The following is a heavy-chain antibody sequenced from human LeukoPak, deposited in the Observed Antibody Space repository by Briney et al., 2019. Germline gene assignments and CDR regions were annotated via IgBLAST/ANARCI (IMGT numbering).Heavy chain of an antibody. CDR3: ARSGIVNYYGMDV. CDR2: VNDSGYT. V-gene: IGHV4-34*01. Sequence: SETLSLTCAVYGGSFRGYYWTWIRQPPGRGLEWTAEVNDSGYTESSPSLKSRVTTSLDTSKSQLSLRLTSVTAADTAIYYCARSGIVNYYGMDVWGQGTTVTVSS. J-gene: IGHJ6*02. D-gene: IGHD2-15*01. CDR1: GGSFRGYY.